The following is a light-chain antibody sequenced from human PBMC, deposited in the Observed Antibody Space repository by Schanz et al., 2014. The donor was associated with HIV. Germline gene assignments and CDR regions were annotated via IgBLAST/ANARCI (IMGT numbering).Light chain of an antibody. CDR1: QSVNYW. CDR2: KAS. V-gene: IGKV1-5*03. J-gene: IGKJ2*03. Sequence: DFQMTQSPSTLSASVGDRVIITCRASQSVNYWLAWYHQQPGKAPKLLIYKASILHREVPSRFSGSRSGTEFTLTISSLQPDDIGTYYCQQGYSFGQGTKLEIK. CDR3: QQGYS.